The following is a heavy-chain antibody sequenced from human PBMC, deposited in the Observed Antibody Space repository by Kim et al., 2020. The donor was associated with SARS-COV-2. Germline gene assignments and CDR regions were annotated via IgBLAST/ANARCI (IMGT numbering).Heavy chain of an antibody. J-gene: IGHJ4*02. Sequence: GGSLRLSCAASGFTFSGSAMHWVRQASGKGLEWVGRIRSKANSYATAYAASVKGRFTISRDDSKNTAYLQMNSLKTEDTAVYYCTSLQYDFWSGYYPNWGQGTLVTVSS. D-gene: IGHD3-3*01. CDR3: TSLQYDFWSGYYPN. V-gene: IGHV3-73*01. CDR2: IRSKANSYAT. CDR1: GFTFSGSA.